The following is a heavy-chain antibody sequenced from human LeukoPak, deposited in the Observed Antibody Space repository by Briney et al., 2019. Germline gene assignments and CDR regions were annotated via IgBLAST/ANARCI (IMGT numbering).Heavy chain of an antibody. CDR1: EVTFSSYS. V-gene: IGHV3-48*01. Sequence: QAGGSLRLSCEASEVTFSSYSMNWVRQAPGKGLEWVSYISSSSSTIYYAESVKGRFTISRDNAKNSLYLQMNSLRVEDTAVYYCARSRGNSGSYPLDYWGQGTLVTVSS. J-gene: IGHJ4*02. CDR2: ISSSSSTI. D-gene: IGHD1-26*01. CDR3: ARSRGNSGSYPLDY.